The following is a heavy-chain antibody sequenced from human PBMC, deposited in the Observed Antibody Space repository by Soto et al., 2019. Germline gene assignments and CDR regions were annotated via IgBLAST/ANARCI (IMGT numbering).Heavy chain of an antibody. CDR2: MYYSGSS. Sequence: LSLTCSVSGGSTSDKSYFWGWVRQSPGKGLEWIGSMYYSGSSYYNPSLKSRVAISVDTSKNQFSLKLRSVTAADTAVYFCARQRLLRLKPDSDIWGQGTLVTVSS. J-gene: IGHJ4*02. V-gene: IGHV4-39*01. CDR1: GGSTSDKSYF. CDR3: ARQRLLRLKPDSDI. D-gene: IGHD2-21*02.